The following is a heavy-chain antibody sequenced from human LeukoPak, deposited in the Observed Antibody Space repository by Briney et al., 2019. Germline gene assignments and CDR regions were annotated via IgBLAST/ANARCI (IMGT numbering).Heavy chain of an antibody. CDR2: IYTSGNT. CDR3: ARDYDVLTAYPPTQLFDP. CDR1: SGSISSGSYY. J-gene: IGHJ5*02. V-gene: IGHV4-61*02. Sequence: SQTLSLTCTVSSGSISSGSYYWSWIRQPAGKGLEWIGRIYTSGNTNYNPSLKSRVTISVDTSKNQFSLKLNSVTAADTAVYYCARDYDVLTAYPPTQLFDPWGQGTLVTVSS. D-gene: IGHD3-9*01.